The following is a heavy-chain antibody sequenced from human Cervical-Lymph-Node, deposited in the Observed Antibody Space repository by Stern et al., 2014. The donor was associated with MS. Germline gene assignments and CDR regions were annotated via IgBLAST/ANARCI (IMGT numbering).Heavy chain of an antibody. CDR3: AMPTVTSGYFYY. Sequence: EVQLVESGAGVKKPGESLKISCKGSGYSFTSYWIGWVRQMPGKGLEWMGILYPGASHAGYSPSVQGQVPISADKSNSTAYLQWSSLKASDTAMYYCAMPTVTSGYFYYSGQGTLVTVSS. CDR1: GYSFTSYW. J-gene: IGHJ4*02. V-gene: IGHV5-51*01. D-gene: IGHD4-17*01. CDR2: LYPGASHA.